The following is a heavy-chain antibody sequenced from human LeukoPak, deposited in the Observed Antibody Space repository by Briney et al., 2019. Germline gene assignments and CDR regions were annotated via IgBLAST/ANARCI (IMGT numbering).Heavy chain of an antibody. CDR2: IYYSGST. D-gene: IGHD3-10*01. J-gene: IGHJ6*02. Sequence: SETLSLTCTVSGGSISSYYWSWIRQPPGKGLEWIGYIYYSGSTNYNPSLKSRVTISVDTSKNQFSLKLSSVTAADTAVYYCAGSMVRGVTTGSHYYYGMDVWGQGTTVTVSS. CDR1: GGSISSYY. V-gene: IGHV4-59*08. CDR3: AGSMVRGVTTGSHYYYGMDV.